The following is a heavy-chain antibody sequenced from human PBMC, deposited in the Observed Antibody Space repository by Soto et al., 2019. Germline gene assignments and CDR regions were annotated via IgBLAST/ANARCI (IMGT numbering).Heavy chain of an antibody. CDR1: GGSISSGGYY. CDR2: IYYSGST. J-gene: IGHJ5*02. CDR3: ARLHIVVVTAIGWFDP. Sequence: KTSETLSLTCTVSGGSISSGGYYWSWIRQHPGKGLEWIGYIYYSGSTYYNPSLKSRVTISVDTSKNQFSLKLSSVTAADTAVYYCARLHIVVVTAIGWFDPWGQGTLVTVSS. D-gene: IGHD2-21*02. V-gene: IGHV4-31*03.